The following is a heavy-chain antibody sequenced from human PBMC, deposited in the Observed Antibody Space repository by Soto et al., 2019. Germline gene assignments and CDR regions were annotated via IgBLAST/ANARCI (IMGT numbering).Heavy chain of an antibody. J-gene: IGHJ4*02. D-gene: IGHD6-6*01. CDR1: GYNFISYY. Sequence: ASVKVSCKASGYNFISYYMHLVRQAPGQGLERMGIINPSSGGTSYAQKFQGRVTMTRDTSTSTVYMELSSLRSEDTAVYYCARAQTEYNSFPFIYWGQGTLVTVSS. CDR2: INPSSGGT. CDR3: ARAQTEYNSFPFIY. V-gene: IGHV1-46*01.